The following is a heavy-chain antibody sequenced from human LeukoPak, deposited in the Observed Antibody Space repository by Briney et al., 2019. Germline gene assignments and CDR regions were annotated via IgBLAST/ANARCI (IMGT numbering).Heavy chain of an antibody. CDR1: GFTIRTFS. V-gene: IGHV3-21*04. D-gene: IGHD3-10*01. J-gene: IGHJ5*02. CDR3: AKDRAGGGFDP. Sequence: GGSLRLSCAASGFTIRTFSMNWVRQAPGKGLEWVSSSDINSGSMYYADSVKGRFTISRDNSKNTLYLQMNSLRAEDTAVYYCAKDRAGGGFDPWGQGTLVTVSS. CDR2: SDINSGSM.